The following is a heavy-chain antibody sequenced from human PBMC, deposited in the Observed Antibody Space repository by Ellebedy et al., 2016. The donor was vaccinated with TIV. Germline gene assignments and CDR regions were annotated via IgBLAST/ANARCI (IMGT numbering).Heavy chain of an antibody. Sequence: PGGSLRLSCAASGFTFSNAWMSWVRQAPGKGLEWVGRIKSKTDGGTTDYAAPVKGRFTISRDDSKNTLYLQMNSLKTEDTAVYYCTTDQAYCGGDCFFDYWGQGTLVTVSS. CDR2: IKSKTDGGTT. J-gene: IGHJ4*02. CDR3: TTDQAYCGGDCFFDY. D-gene: IGHD2-21*02. CDR1: GFTFSNAW. V-gene: IGHV3-15*01.